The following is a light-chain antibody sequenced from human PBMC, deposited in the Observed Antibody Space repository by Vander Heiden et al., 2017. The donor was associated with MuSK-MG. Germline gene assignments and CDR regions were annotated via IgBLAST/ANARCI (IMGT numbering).Light chain of an antibody. Sequence: DIQMTQSPSSLSASVGDRVTITCRASQSISTHLNWYQQKPGKAPKLLSYAASSLQSGVPSRFSGSGSVRDFTLTISRLQREDFATYFCQQSDSTPGTFGQGTEMEIK. CDR1: QSISTH. V-gene: IGKV1-39*01. CDR3: QQSDSTPGT. CDR2: AAS. J-gene: IGKJ2*02.